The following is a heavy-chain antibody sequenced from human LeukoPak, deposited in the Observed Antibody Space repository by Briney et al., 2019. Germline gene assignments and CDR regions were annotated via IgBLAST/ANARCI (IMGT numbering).Heavy chain of an antibody. D-gene: IGHD5-12*01. V-gene: IGHV3-20*04. CDR3: ARGYSGYGPSDY. CDR1: GFTFDDYG. CDR2: INWYGGST. Sequence: GGSLRLSCAASGFTFDDYGMSWVRQAPGKGLEWVSGINWYGGSTGYADSVKGRFTISRDNAKNSLYLQLNSLRAEDTALYYCARGYSGYGPSDYWGQGTLVTVSS. J-gene: IGHJ4*02.